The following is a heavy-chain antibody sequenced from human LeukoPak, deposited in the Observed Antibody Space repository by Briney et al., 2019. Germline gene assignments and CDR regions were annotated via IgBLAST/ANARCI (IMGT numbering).Heavy chain of an antibody. D-gene: IGHD4/OR15-4a*01. Sequence: GGSQRLSCVASGFTFSVYHMNWVRQAPGKGLEWIAHISSTSDTIYYADAVKGRFTISRDNAKNSLYLQVNSLRAEDTAVYFCARYQDGATYNDAFDIWGQGTMVSVSS. V-gene: IGHV3-11*04. CDR3: ARYQDGATYNDAFDI. CDR2: ISSTSDTI. CDR1: GFTFSVYH. J-gene: IGHJ3*02.